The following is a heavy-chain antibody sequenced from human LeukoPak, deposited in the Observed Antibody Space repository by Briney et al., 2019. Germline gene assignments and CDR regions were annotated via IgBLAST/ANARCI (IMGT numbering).Heavy chain of an antibody. CDR3: ASSYYRSSFDI. Sequence: PSETLSLTCTVSGGSISSYYWSWIRQPPGKGLEWIGYIYYSGSTNYNPSLKSRVTISVDTSKNQFSLKLGSVTAADTAVYYCASSYYRSSFDIWGQGTMVTVSS. J-gene: IGHJ3*02. CDR1: GGSISSYY. D-gene: IGHD3-10*01. V-gene: IGHV4-59*01. CDR2: IYYSGST.